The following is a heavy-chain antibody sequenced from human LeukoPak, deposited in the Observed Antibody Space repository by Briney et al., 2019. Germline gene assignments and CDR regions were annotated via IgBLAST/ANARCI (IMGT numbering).Heavy chain of an antibody. D-gene: IGHD3-10*01. J-gene: IGHJ4*02. CDR1: GFNFGDYA. Sequence: GGSLRLSCRPSGFNFGDYAMSWFRQAPGKGLEWVGFIRKRAYGGIIDYAASVKGRFTISRDDSKSIVYLQMNSLKTEDTAVYFCVREWSQNYYITLDYWGQGTLVTVSS. CDR3: VREWSQNYYITLDY. V-gene: IGHV3-49*03. CDR2: IRKRAYGGII.